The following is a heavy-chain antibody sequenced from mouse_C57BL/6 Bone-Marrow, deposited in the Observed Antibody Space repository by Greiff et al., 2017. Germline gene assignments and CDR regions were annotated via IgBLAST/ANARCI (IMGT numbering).Heavy chain of an antibody. Sequence: EVQLVESGGGLVQPGGSLKLSCAASGFTFSDYYMYWVRQTPETRLAWVAYISNGGGRTSYPDTVKGRFTISRDNAKNTLYLQMSRLKSEDTAMYYCARRGTTVVAVDYWGRGTSVTVSS. CDR2: ISNGGGRT. CDR3: ARRGTTVVAVDY. D-gene: IGHD1-1*01. J-gene: IGHJ4*01. CDR1: GFTFSDYY. V-gene: IGHV5-12*01.